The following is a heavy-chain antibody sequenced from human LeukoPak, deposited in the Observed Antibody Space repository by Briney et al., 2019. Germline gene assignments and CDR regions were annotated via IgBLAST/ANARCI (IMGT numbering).Heavy chain of an antibody. V-gene: IGHV3-20*04. D-gene: IGHD4-17*01. CDR2: IHWNGTTI. CDR3: ARGTYGDYHLVGDYYYMDV. J-gene: IGHJ6*03. Sequence: PGGSLRLSCAASGFTFDDYDMTWVRQVPGKGLEWVSGIHWNGTTIGYAESVKGRFTISRDNAQNSVYLQMNSLRAEDTAVYYCARGTYGDYHLVGDYYYMDVWGKGTTVTVSS. CDR1: GFTFDDYD.